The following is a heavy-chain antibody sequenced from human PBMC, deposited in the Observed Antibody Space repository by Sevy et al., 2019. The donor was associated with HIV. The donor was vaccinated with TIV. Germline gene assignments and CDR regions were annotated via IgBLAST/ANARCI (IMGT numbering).Heavy chain of an antibody. CDR3: ARDCFEYSSSGDGFDY. J-gene: IGHJ4*02. D-gene: IGHD6-6*01. V-gene: IGHV3-30-3*01. CDR2: ISYDGSNK. CDR1: GFTFSSYA. Sequence: GGSLRLSCAASGFTFSSYAMHWVRQAPGKGLEWVGVISYDGSNKYYADTVKGRFTISRDNSKNTLYLQMNSLRAEDTAVYYCARDCFEYSSSGDGFDYWGQGTLVTVSS.